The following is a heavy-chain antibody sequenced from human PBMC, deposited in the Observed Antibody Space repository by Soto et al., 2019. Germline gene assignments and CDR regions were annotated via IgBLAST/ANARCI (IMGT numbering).Heavy chain of an antibody. D-gene: IGHD3-3*01. J-gene: IGHJ3*02. CDR2: ISAYNGNA. CDR3: ARDVVTIFGVAYGAFDI. Sequence: ASVKVSCKASGYTFTSYGISWVRQAPGQGLEWMGWISAYNGNANYAQKLQGRVTMTTDTSTSTAYMELRSLRSDDTAVYYCARDVVTIFGVAYGAFDIWGQGTMVTVPS. CDR1: GYTFTSYG. V-gene: IGHV1-18*04.